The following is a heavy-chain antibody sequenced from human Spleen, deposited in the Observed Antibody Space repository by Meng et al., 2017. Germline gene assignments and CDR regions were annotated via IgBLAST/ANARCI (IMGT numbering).Heavy chain of an antibody. CDR2: INHSGAT. Sequence: QGPRRQWVGGLLKPSETLSLTWGFYGGSFSDYSWSWIRQPPGKGLEWIGEINHSGATNYNPSLKSRVTISVDTSKNQFSLKLNSVTAADTAIYYCARRRLYDFWSGSTPFDYWGQGTLVTVSS. CDR3: ARRRLYDFWSGSTPFDY. D-gene: IGHD3-3*01. J-gene: IGHJ4*02. CDR1: GGSFSDYS. V-gene: IGHV4-34*01.